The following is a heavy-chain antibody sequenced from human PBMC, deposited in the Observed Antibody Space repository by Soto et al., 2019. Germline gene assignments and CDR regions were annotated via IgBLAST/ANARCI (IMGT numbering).Heavy chain of an antibody. J-gene: IGHJ3*02. Sequence: GGSLRPPRGASAFTLSRYAILLVLHAPGKGLEWVGVISYDGSNKYYADSVKGRFTISRDNSKNTLYLQMNSLRAEDTALYYCARPHTAMVPVGADAFDIWGQGTMVTVSS. CDR3: ARPHTAMVPVGADAFDI. CDR2: ISYDGSNK. CDR1: AFTLSRYA. D-gene: IGHD5-18*01. V-gene: IGHV3-30-3*01.